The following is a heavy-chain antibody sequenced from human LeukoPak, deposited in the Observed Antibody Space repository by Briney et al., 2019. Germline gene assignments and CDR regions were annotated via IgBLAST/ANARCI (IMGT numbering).Heavy chain of an antibody. CDR3: ARVGRGYSYGLPSPYMDV. D-gene: IGHD5-18*01. V-gene: IGHV1-2*02. CDR2: INPNSGDT. J-gene: IGHJ6*03. Sequence: GASVKVSCKASGYTFTDYYMHWVRQAPGQGLEWMGWINPNSGDTDYAQKFQGRVTMTRDTSISTAYVELRRLRFDDTAVYYCARVGRGYSYGLPSPYMDVWGKGTTVTVSS. CDR1: GYTFTDYY.